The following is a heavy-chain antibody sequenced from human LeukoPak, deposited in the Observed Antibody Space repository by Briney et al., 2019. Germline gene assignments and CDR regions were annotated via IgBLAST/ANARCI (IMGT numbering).Heavy chain of an antibody. Sequence: GGALRLSCAASGFTFADYGMSWGRQAPGERLGGVSAIIWNGVSTGYADSVKGRFTISRGNVKNSLYLQMNSLRAEDTGLYHCARAYYYDSSGYFHDWGQETLVTVSS. V-gene: IGHV3-20*01. D-gene: IGHD3-22*01. CDR1: GFTFADYG. J-gene: IGHJ4*02. CDR2: IIWNGVST. CDR3: ARAYYYDSSGYFHD.